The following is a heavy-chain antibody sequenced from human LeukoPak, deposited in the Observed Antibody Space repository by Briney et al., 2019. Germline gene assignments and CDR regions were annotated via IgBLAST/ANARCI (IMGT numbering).Heavy chain of an antibody. CDR2: MNPNSGNT. V-gene: IGHV1-8*01. D-gene: IGHD3-22*01. CDR1: GYTFTTYD. J-gene: IGHJ4*02. CDR3: ARDDSSGYYYFDY. Sequence: ASVKVSCKASGYTFTTYDINWVRQAPGQGLEWMGWMNPNSGNTGYVRKFQGRVTLTRDTSISTAYMELSSLRSEDTAVYYCARDDSSGYYYFDYWGQGTLVTVSS.